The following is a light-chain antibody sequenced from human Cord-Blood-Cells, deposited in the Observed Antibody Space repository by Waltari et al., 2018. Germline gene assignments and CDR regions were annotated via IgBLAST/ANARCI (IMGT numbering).Light chain of an antibody. CDR2: EVS. CDR3: SSYTSSSTLV. V-gene: IGLV2-14*01. Sequence: QSALTQPASVSGSPGQSITISGTGTSRDVGGYNYVSWYQQHPGKAPKLMIYEVSNRPSGVSNRFSGSKSGNTASLTISGLQAEDEADYYCSSYTSSSTLVFGTGTKVTVL. CDR1: SRDVGGYNY. J-gene: IGLJ1*01.